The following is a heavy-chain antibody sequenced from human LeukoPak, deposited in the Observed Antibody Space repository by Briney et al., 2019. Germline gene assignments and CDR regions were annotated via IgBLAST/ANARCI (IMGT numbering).Heavy chain of an antibody. CDR3: ARDRWELIDY. D-gene: IGHD1-26*01. Sequence: GGSLRLSCAASGFTFSSYGMNWVRQAPGKGLEWVSYISSGSSTIYYADSVKGRFTISRDNAKNSLYVQMNGLRAEDTAVYYCARDRWELIDYWGQGTLVTVSS. J-gene: IGHJ4*02. CDR1: GFTFSSYG. V-gene: IGHV3-48*01. CDR2: ISSGSSTI.